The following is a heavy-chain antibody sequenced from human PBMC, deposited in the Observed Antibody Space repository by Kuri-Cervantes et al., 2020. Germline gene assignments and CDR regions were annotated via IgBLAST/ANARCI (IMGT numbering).Heavy chain of an antibody. Sequence: ASVKVSCKASGDTFTSYAMHWVRQAPGQGLEWMGWINAGNGDTKYSQKFRDRVAITRDTSATTAYLELSSLRSEDTAVYYCARGLKYGYTGVLDYWGQGTLVTVSS. CDR1: GDTFTSYA. CDR3: ARGLKYGYTGVLDY. V-gene: IGHV1-3*01. CDR2: INAGNGDT. J-gene: IGHJ4*02. D-gene: IGHD5-18*01.